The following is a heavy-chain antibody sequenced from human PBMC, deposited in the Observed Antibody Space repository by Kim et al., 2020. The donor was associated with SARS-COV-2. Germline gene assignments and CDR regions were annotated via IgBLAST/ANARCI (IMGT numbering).Heavy chain of an antibody. CDR2: IFHSGST. J-gene: IGHJ4*02. CDR3: ATSSKYSSGWYFDY. D-gene: IGHD6-19*01. CDR1: GGSISSSNW. Sequence: SETLSLTCAVPGGSISSSNWWSWVRQPPGKGLEWIGEIFHSGSTNYNPSLKSRVTISVDKSKNHFSLKLSSVTAADTAVYYCATSSKYSSGWYFDYWGQGTLVTVSS. V-gene: IGHV4-4*02.